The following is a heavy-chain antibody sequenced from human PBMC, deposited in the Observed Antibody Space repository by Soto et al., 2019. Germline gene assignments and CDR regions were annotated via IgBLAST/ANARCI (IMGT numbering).Heavy chain of an antibody. J-gene: IGHJ4*02. V-gene: IGHV3-23*01. CDR1: GLTFRSYG. CDR3: AKRDRDDN. CDR2: ISESGSST. Sequence: SLRLSCAASGLTFRSYGMSWVRQAPGKGLEWVSGISESGSSTTYADSVKGRFAISRDNSKNTLFLQMNTLRAEDTAIYYCAKRDRDDNWGQGTLVTVSS.